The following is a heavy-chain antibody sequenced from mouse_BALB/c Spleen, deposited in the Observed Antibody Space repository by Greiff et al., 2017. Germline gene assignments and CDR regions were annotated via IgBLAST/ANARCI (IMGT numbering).Heavy chain of an antibody. V-gene: IGHV1-80*01. CDR3: AGTTVVASMDY. CDR2: IYPGDGDT. Sequence: VQLVESGAELVRPGSSVKISCKASGYAFSSYWMNWVKQRPGQGLEWIGQIYPGDGDTNYNGKFKGKATLTADKSSSTAYMQLSSLTSEDSAVYFCAGTTVVASMDYWGQGTSVTVSS. J-gene: IGHJ4*01. CDR1: GYAFSSYW. D-gene: IGHD1-1*01.